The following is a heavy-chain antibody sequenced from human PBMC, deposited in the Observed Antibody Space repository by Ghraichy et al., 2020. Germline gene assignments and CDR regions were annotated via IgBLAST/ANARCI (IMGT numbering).Heavy chain of an antibody. CDR3: ARSYGSYVD. J-gene: IGHJ4*02. Sequence: SETLSLTCTVSGGSISSTDYYCNWIRQSPGKGLEWIGGIYYTGSTYYNPSLKSRVTISVDTSKNQFSLNLGSVTAADTAVYYCARSYGSYVDWGQGTQVTVSS. CDR1: GGSISSTDYY. D-gene: IGHD3-10*01. V-gene: IGHV4-39*01. CDR2: IYYTGST.